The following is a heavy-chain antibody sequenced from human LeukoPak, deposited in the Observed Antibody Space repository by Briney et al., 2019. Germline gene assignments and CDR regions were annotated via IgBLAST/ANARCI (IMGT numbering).Heavy chain of an antibody. CDR2: INHSGST. D-gene: IGHD2-15*01. Sequence: SSETLSLTCAVYGGSFSGYYWSWIRQPPRKGLEWIGEINHSGSTNYNPSLKSRVTISVDTSKNQFSLKLSSVSAADTAVYYCASRLPPQYCSGGSCYASWFDPWGQGTLVTVSS. CDR1: GGSFSGYY. V-gene: IGHV4-34*01. J-gene: IGHJ5*02. CDR3: ASRLPPQYCSGGSCYASWFDP.